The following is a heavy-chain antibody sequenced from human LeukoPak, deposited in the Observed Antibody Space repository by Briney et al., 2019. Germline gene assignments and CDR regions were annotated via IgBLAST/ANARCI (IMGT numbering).Heavy chain of an antibody. D-gene: IGHD3-3*01. CDR3: ARGLTHYDFWSGYSNYFDY. J-gene: IGHJ4*02. CDR2: INPHSGGT. Sequence: ASVNVSCKASGYIFSDYYIHWVRQAPGQGPEWMGWINPHSGGTNYAQKFQGRVTMTRDTSISTAYMELSRLRSDDTAVYYCARGLTHYDFWSGYSNYFDYWGQGTLVTVSS. CDR1: GYIFSDYY. V-gene: IGHV1-2*02.